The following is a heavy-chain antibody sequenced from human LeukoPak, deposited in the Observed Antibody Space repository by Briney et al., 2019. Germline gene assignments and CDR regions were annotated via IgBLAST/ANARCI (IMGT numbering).Heavy chain of an antibody. CDR3: AKSVVSGYFDY. V-gene: IGHV3-23*01. D-gene: IGHD1-26*01. J-gene: IGHJ4*02. Sequence: GGSLRLSCAASGFTVSSNYMSWVRQAPGKGLEWVSAISGSGGSTYYADSVKGRFTISRDNSKNTLYLQMNSLRAEDTAVYYCAKSVVSGYFDYWGQGTLVTVSS. CDR2: ISGSGGST. CDR1: GFTVSSNY.